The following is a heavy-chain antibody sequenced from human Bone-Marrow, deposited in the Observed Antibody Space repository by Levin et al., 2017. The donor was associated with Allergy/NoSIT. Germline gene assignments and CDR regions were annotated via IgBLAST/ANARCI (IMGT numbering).Heavy chain of an antibody. CDR3: AKSPTLTGYYEWFDP. CDR2: ISYDGSFT. Sequence: HSGGSLRLSCAASGFSFRSYGMHWVRQAPGKGLEWVGLISYDGSFTFYGDSVKGRFTISRDNSNNTLFLQMDSLRAEDTAIYFCAKSPTLTGYYEWFDPWGQGTLVTVSS. J-gene: IGHJ5*02. CDR1: GFSFRSYG. V-gene: IGHV3-30*18. D-gene: IGHD3-9*01.